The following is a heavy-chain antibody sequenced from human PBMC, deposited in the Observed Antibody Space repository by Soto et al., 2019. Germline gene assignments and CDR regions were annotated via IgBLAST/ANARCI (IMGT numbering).Heavy chain of an antibody. CDR3: TRDWEITVSTWSFGGF. V-gene: IGHV1-69*08. Sequence: QVQLVQSGAEVKKPGSSVKVSCKASGGTFSPYTINWVRQAPGQGLEWMGRIIPFHGVTNYAQKFQARDTITADKSTSTAYMELSGLRFEDTAMYYCTRDWEITVSTWSFGGFWGRGTLVTFSS. J-gene: IGHJ4*02. CDR1: GGTFSPYT. CDR2: IIPFHGVT. D-gene: IGHD3-10*01.